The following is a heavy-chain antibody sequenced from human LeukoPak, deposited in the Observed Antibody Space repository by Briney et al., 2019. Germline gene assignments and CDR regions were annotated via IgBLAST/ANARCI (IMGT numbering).Heavy chain of an antibody. CDR3: AKGQLWPTGTDGGIDY. CDR1: GFTFDDYA. D-gene: IGHD5-18*01. CDR2: ISWNSGSI. J-gene: IGHJ4*02. Sequence: GGSLRLSCAASGFTFDDYAMRWVRHAPGKGLEWVSGISWNSGSIGYADSVKGRFTISRDNAKNSLYLQMNSLRAEDTALYYCAKGQLWPTGTDGGIDYWGQGTLVTVSS. V-gene: IGHV3-9*01.